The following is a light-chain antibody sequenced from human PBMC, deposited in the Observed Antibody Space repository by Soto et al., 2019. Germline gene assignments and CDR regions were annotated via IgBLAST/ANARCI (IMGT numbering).Light chain of an antibody. V-gene: IGKV4-1*01. Sequence: DIVMTQSPDSLAVSLGERATINCKSSQSVLYSPNNKNYLAWYQQKPGQPPKLLIYWASTRESGVPDRFSGSGSGTVFTLTISSLQAEDGEFYYCQQYHSAPQSFGQGTKVEIK. J-gene: IGKJ1*01. CDR2: WAS. CDR3: QQYHSAPQS. CDR1: QSVLYSPNNKNY.